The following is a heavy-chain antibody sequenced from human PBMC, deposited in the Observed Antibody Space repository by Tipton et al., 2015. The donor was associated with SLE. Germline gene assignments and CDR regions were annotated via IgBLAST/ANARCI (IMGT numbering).Heavy chain of an antibody. D-gene: IGHD5-24*01. V-gene: IGHV4-59*08. CDR2: VFYSGSS. Sequence: LRLSCTVSGVSISDHYWTWIRQPPGKGLEWLAYVFYSGSSNFNRAHYNPSLMSRVTTSVDTSTNQFSLKLSSVTTADTAMYYCVGTRDAYDETGGFDIWGQGTMVTVSS. CDR3: VGTRDAYDETGGFDI. CDR1: GVSISDHY. J-gene: IGHJ3*02.